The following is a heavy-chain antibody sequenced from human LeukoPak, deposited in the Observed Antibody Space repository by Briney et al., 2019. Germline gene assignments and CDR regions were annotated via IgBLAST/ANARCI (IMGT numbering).Heavy chain of an antibody. CDR2: ISYDGSNK. J-gene: IGHJ5*02. CDR1: GFTFSSYA. D-gene: IGHD3-3*01. V-gene: IGHV3-30-3*01. Sequence: GGSLRLSCAASGFTFSSYAMHWVRQAPGKGLEWVAVISYDGSNKYYADSVKGRFTISRDNSKNTLYLQMNSLRAEDTAVYYCAKDWGITIFGVVRGFDPWGQGTLVTVSS. CDR3: AKDWGITIFGVVRGFDP.